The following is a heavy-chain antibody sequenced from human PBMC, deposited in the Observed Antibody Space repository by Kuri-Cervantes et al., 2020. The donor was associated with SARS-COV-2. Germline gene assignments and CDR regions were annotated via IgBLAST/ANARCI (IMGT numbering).Heavy chain of an antibody. CDR3: AREVDFSYDSSGYLDY. Sequence: GESLKISCAASGFTFSSYSMNWVRQAPGKGLEWVSSISSSRSYIYYADSVKGRFTISRDNAKNSVYLEMNTVRAEDTAVYYCAREVDFSYDSSGYLDYWGQGTLVTVSS. CDR2: ISSSRSYI. CDR1: GFTFSSYS. V-gene: IGHV3-21*01. D-gene: IGHD3-22*01. J-gene: IGHJ4*02.